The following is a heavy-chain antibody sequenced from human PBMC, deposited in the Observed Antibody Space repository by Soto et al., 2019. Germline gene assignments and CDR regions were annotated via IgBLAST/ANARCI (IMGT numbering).Heavy chain of an antibody. J-gene: IGHJ6*03. D-gene: IGHD1-1*01. CDR1: GFTISSYA. Sequence: GSLRLSCAASGFTISSYAMSWVRQAPGKGLEWVSAISGSGGSTYYADSVKGRFTISRDNSKNTLYLQMNSLRAEDTAVYYCAKDLKSSTWNHYYYYMDVWGKGTTVTVSS. CDR2: ISGSGGST. CDR3: AKDLKSSTWNHYYYYMDV. V-gene: IGHV3-23*01.